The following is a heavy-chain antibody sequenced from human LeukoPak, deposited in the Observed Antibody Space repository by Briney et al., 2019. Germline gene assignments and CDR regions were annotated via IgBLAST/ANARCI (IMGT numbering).Heavy chain of an antibody. CDR3: TADEYYYDSSGYYRDY. J-gene: IGHJ4*02. V-gene: IGHV3-15*01. D-gene: IGHD3-22*01. CDR1: GFTFSNAW. Sequence: GGSLRLSCAASGFTFSNAWMSWVRQTPGKGLEWVGRIKSRTDGGTTDYAAPVKGRFSISRDDSKNTLYLQMNSLKTEDTAVYYCTADEYYYDSSGYYRDYWGQGTLVTVSS. CDR2: IKSRTDGGTT.